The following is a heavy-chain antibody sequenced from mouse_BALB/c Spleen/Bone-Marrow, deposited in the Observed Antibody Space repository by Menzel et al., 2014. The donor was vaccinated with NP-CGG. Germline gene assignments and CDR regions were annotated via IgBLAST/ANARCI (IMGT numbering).Heavy chain of an antibody. D-gene: IGHD1-1*01. CDR2: INRNGGST. J-gene: IGHJ2*01. Sequence: EVQGVESGGGLVQPGGSLKLSCAASGFTFSSYGMSWVRQTPDKRLELVATINRNGGSTYYPDSVKGRFTISRDNAKNTLYLQMSSLKSDDTAMYYCARDYYGSSDYWGQGTPLTVSS. CDR1: GFTFSSYG. CDR3: ARDYYGSSDY. V-gene: IGHV5-6-3*01.